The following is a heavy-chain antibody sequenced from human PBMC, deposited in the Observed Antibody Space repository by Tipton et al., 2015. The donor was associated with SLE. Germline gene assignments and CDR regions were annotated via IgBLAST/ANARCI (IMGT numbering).Heavy chain of an antibody. CDR3: TRQNYYDTRAPGASDI. CDR1: GFTFSGSA. CDR2: IRSKLNNYAT. Sequence: GSLRLSCAASGFTFSGSAMHWVRQTSGKGLEWVGRIRSKLNNYATVYGASVEGRFTISRDDSRATAYLQMNSLKTEDTAMYYCTRQNYYDTRAPGASDIWGQGTMVTVSS. V-gene: IGHV3-73*01. D-gene: IGHD3-22*01. J-gene: IGHJ3*02.